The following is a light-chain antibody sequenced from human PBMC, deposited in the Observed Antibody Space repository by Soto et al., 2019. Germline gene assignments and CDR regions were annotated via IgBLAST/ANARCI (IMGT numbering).Light chain of an antibody. J-gene: IGLJ1*01. V-gene: IGLV2-14*03. CDR1: SSDVGGYNY. Sequence: QSVLTQPASVSGSPGQSITISCTGTSSDVGGYNYVSWYQQHPGKAPKLMISDVTNRPSGVSNRFSGSKSGNTASLTIYGLQAEDEAEYYCSSYTSSTTFVFGTGTKLTVL. CDR3: SSYTSSTTFV. CDR2: DVT.